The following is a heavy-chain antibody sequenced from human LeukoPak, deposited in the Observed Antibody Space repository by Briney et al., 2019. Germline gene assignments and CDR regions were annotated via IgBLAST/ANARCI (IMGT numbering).Heavy chain of an antibody. D-gene: IGHD2-15*01. CDR2: IRYDGSNK. Sequence: GGSLRLSCAASGFTFSSYGMHWVRQAPGKGLEWVAFIRYDGSNKYYADSVKGLFTISRDNSKNTLYLQMNSLRAEDTAVYYCANRYCSGGSCYSNYWGQGTLVTVSS. CDR3: ANRYCSGGSCYSNY. V-gene: IGHV3-30*02. CDR1: GFTFSSYG. J-gene: IGHJ4*02.